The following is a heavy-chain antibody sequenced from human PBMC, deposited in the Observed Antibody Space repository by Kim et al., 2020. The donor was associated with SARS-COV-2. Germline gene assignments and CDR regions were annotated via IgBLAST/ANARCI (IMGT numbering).Heavy chain of an antibody. J-gene: IGHJ4*02. CDR2: NP. V-gene: IGHV7-4-1*02. Sequence: NPVYAQGFPGRFVFSWDTSVPTAFLQISSLKAEDTAVYYCARDKRTIDFDFWGQGTLVTVSS. D-gene: IGHD1-26*01. CDR3: ARDKRTIDFDF.